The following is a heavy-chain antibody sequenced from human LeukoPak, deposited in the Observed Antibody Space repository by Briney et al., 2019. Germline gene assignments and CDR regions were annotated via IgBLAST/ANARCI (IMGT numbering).Heavy chain of an antibody. V-gene: IGHV3-7*01. CDR1: RFTFSSYW. CDR2: IKQEGSEK. J-gene: IGHJ5*02. D-gene: IGHD4-17*01. Sequence: GGSLRLSCAASRFTFSSYWMSWVRQAPGKGREWVANIKQEGSEKYYVHSVEGRFTISRDDAKNSLYLKMNSLRAEDTAVYYCVRSGNMHGDYDPWGQGTLVTVSS. CDR3: VRSGNMHGDYDP.